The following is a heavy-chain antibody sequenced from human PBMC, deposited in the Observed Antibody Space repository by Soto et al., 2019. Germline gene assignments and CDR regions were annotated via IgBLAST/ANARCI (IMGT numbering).Heavy chain of an antibody. J-gene: IGHJ6*02. CDR1: GFTFSSYA. Sequence: PGGSLRLACAASGFTFSSYAMSWVRQAPGKGLEWVSTISGSGGNAYYADSVKGRFSISRDNSKNTLRLQMNSLRAEDTAVYYCAKDGASGSYPPYYYFGMDVWGQGTTVTVSS. CDR3: AKDGASGSYPPYYYFGMDV. D-gene: IGHD1-26*01. CDR2: ISGSGGNA. V-gene: IGHV3-23*01.